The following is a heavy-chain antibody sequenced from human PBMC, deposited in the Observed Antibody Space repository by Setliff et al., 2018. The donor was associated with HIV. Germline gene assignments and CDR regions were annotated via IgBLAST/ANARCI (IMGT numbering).Heavy chain of an antibody. CDR1: GYGYSTFD. D-gene: IGHD2-15*01. J-gene: IGHJ4*01. Sequence: GVLRLSCAAFGYGYSTFDMDWVRQTPGKGLEWVADVSPDGYEKRYADFAKGRFTVSRDNSKNTLYLQMNRLRVDDTAVYYCAKDGISGGSYPPYYFDYWGHGTLVTVSS. CDR3: AKDGISGGSYPPYYFDY. CDR2: VSPDGYEK. V-gene: IGHV3-23*01.